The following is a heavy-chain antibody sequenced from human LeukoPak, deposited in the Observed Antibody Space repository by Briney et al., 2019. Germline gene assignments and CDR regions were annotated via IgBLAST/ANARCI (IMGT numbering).Heavy chain of an antibody. V-gene: IGHV3-23*01. J-gene: IGHJ4*02. D-gene: IGHD1-26*01. CDR2: ISGSGGST. Sequence: PGGSLRLSCAASGFTFSSYALSWVRQAPGKGLEWVSAISGSGGSTYYADSVKGRFTISRDNSKNTLYLQMNSLRAEDTAVFYCAKLISFSGSYSYFDYWGQGTLVTVSS. CDR3: AKLISFSGSYSYFDY. CDR1: GFTFSSYA.